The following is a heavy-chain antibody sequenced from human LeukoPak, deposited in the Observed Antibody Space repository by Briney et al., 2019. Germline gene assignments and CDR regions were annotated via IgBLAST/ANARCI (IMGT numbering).Heavy chain of an antibody. V-gene: IGHV1-2*02. CDR3: AREVADFWSGYYHNWFDP. Sequence: ASVKVSCKASGYTFTGYYMHLVRQAPGQGLEWMGWINPDSGGTNYAQKFQGRVTMTRDTSISTAYMELSRLRSDDTAVYYCAREVADFWSGYYHNWFDPWGQGTLVTVSS. J-gene: IGHJ5*02. D-gene: IGHD3-3*01. CDR1: GYTFTGYY. CDR2: INPDSGGT.